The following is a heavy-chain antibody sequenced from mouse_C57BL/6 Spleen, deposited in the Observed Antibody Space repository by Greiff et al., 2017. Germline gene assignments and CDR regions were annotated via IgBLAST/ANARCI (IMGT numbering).Heavy chain of an antibody. CDR2: IDPETGGT. J-gene: IGHJ3*01. V-gene: IGHV1-15*01. Sequence: VQLQQSGAELVRPGASVTLSCKASGYTFTDYEMHWVKQTPVHGLEWIGAIDPETGGTAYNQKFKGKAILTADKSSSTGYMELRSLTSEDSAVYYCTRPLRTWFAYWGQGTLVTVSA. D-gene: IGHD1-1*01. CDR3: TRPLRTWFAY. CDR1: GYTFTDYE.